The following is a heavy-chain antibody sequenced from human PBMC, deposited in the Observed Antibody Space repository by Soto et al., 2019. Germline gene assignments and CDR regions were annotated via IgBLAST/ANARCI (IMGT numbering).Heavy chain of an antibody. V-gene: IGHV3-23*01. Sequence: PGGSVRLSCAASGFTFSSYAMSWVRQAPGKGLEWVSAISGSGGSTYYADSVKGRFTISRDNSKNTLYLQMNSLRAEDTAVYYCAKVRDCSSTSCPSYYYGMDVWGQGTTVTVSS. CDR3: AKVRDCSSTSCPSYYYGMDV. CDR2: ISGSGGST. J-gene: IGHJ6*02. D-gene: IGHD2-2*01. CDR1: GFTFSSYA.